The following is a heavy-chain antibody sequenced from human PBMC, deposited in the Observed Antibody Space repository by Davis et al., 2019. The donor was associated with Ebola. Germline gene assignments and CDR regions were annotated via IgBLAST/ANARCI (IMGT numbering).Heavy chain of an antibody. CDR1: GYTFMNSA. J-gene: IGHJ3*02. CDR2: INPNDGGT. Sequence: ASVQVSCKTSGYTFMNSAISWVRQAAGQGLEWRGWINPNDGGTIYAQKFQGRVTVTRDTSTTTVYMDLSSLRSEDTALYYCTTPGGQDSGYDVFDIWGQGTMVTVSS. D-gene: IGHD5-12*01. CDR3: TTPGGQDSGYDVFDI. V-gene: IGHV1-46*03.